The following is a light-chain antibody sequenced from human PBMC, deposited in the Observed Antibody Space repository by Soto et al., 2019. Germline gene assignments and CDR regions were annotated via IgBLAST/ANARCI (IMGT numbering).Light chain of an antibody. V-gene: IGKV3-11*01. CDR3: QQRSNWPLT. Sequence: EIVMTQSPATLSVSPVERATLSCRASQSVSSNLAWYQQKPGQAPRLLIYGASNRATGIPARFSGSGSGTDFTLTISSLEPEDFAVYYCQQRSNWPLTFGGGTKVDIK. CDR1: QSVSSN. CDR2: GAS. J-gene: IGKJ4*01.